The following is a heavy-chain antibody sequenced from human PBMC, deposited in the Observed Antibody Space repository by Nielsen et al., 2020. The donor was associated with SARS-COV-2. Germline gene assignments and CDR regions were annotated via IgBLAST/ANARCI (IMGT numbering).Heavy chain of an antibody. CDR2: ILPFFGTT. CDR3: ATFPRRFWPGNYFDM. Sequence: SVKVSCKASGGPLTEYGVSWVRQAPGQGLECLGGILPFFGTTAYTQRSQGRVTFTVDKSTATAYMELTSLTSEDTAIYYCATFPRRFWPGNYFDMWGQGTKITVSS. V-gene: IGHV1-69*06. J-gene: IGHJ3*02. CDR1: GGPLTEYG. D-gene: IGHD1-26*01.